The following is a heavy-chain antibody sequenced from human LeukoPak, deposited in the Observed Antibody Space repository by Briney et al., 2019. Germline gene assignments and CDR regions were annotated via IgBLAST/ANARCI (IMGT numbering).Heavy chain of an antibody. J-gene: IGHJ4*02. CDR1: GGSISSYY. D-gene: IGHD5-24*01. Sequence: SETLSLTCTVSGGSISSYYWSWIRQPPGKGLEWIGYIYYSGCTNYNPYLKSRVNISVDTSKKQISLKLSSVTAADTAVYYCARTSRDGYNQHAFDYWGQGTLVTVSS. CDR3: ARTSRDGYNQHAFDY. V-gene: IGHV4-59*01. CDR2: IYYSGCT.